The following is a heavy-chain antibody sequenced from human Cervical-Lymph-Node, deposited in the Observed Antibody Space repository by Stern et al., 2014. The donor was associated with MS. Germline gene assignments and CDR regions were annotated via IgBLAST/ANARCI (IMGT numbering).Heavy chain of an antibody. D-gene: IGHD3-22*01. CDR2: ISAYNGNK. V-gene: IGHV1-18*01. Sequence: VQLLQSGAEVKKPGASVKVSCKASGYTFTSYGISWVRQAPGQGLEWMGWISAYNGNKNHAKELQGRVTMTTDTSTRTAYMELRSLRSDDTAVYYCARGSSSGYLPRPWGYFVYWGQGTLVTVSS. J-gene: IGHJ4*02. CDR3: ARGSSSGYLPRPWGYFVY. CDR1: GYTFTSYG.